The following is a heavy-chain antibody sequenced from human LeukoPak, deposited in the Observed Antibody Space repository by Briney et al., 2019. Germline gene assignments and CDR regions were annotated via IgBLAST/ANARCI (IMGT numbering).Heavy chain of an antibody. CDR3: ARARTSVTDLWY. CDR2: IYYSGST. D-gene: IGHD4-17*01. Sequence: SETLSLTCTVSGGSISNYYWTWIRQPPGKGLEWIGYIYYSGSTNYNPSLKSRITISVDTSKNQFSLRLSSVTAADTAVYFCARARTSVTDLWYWGQGTLVTVSS. V-gene: IGHV4-59*08. CDR1: GGSISNYY. J-gene: IGHJ4*02.